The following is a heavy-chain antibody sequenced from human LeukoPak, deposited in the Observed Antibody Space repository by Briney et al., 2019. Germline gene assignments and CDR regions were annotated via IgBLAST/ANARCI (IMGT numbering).Heavy chain of an antibody. D-gene: IGHD1-7*01. V-gene: IGHV5-51*01. Sequence: GESLKISCKGSGYSFSGYWIAWVRQMPGKGLEWMGIIYPGDSDTRYSPSSQGQVTISADKSISTAYLQWSSLKASDTAMYYCARQGHWSYNDWGQGTLVTVSS. CDR1: GYSFSGYW. CDR2: IYPGDSDT. J-gene: IGHJ4*02. CDR3: ARQGHWSYND.